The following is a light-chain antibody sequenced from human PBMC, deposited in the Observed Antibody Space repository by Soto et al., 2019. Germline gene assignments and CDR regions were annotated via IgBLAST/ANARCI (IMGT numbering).Light chain of an antibody. CDR3: QQRSNWPPT. Sequence: IVLTQSPATLSLSPGERATLSCRASQSVSSYLSWYQQKPGQAPRLLIYDASNRATGIPARFSGSGSGTDFTLTISGLEPEDFAVYYCQQRSNWPPTFGQGTKVEIK. CDR2: DAS. V-gene: IGKV3-11*01. J-gene: IGKJ1*01. CDR1: QSVSSY.